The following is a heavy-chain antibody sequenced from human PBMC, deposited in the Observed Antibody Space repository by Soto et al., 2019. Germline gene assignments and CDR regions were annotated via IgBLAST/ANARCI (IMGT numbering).Heavy chain of an antibody. J-gene: IGHJ6*02. D-gene: IGHD5-12*01. V-gene: IGHV3-30*18. Sequence: QVQLVESGGGVVQPGRSLRLSCAASGFTFSSYGMHWVRQAPGKGLEWVAVISYDGSNKYYADSVKGRFTISRDNSKNTLYLQMDSLRAEDTAVYYCAKEGDRRDGYNYSCCYGMDVGGQGTTVTVSS. CDR3: AKEGDRRDGYNYSCCYGMDV. CDR2: ISYDGSNK. CDR1: GFTFSSYG.